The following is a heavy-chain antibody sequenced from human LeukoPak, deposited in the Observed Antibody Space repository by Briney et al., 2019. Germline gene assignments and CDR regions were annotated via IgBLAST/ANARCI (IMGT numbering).Heavy chain of an antibody. CDR2: ISSSGSTI. V-gene: IGHV3-48*03. J-gene: IGHJ6*02. D-gene: IGHD2-8*01. Sequence: GGSLRLSCAASGFTFSSYEMNWVRQAPGKGLEWVSYISSSGSTIYYADSVKGRFTISRDNAKNSLYLQMNSLRAEDTAVYYCARGQRCTNGVCSYYYGMDVWGQGTTVTVSS. CDR3: ARGQRCTNGVCSYYYGMDV. CDR1: GFTFSSYE.